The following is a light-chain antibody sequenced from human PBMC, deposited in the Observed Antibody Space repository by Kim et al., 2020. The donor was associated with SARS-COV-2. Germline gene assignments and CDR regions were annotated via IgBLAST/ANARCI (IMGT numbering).Light chain of an antibody. J-gene: IGLJ1*01. V-gene: IGLV3-21*04. CDR2: YDN. CDR3: QVWDSSSDHCV. CDR1: NIGSKC. Sequence: APGKTARITCGGNNIGSKCVHWYQQKPGQAPVLIISYDNHRPSGIPERFSGSNSGNTATLTISRVEAGDEADYYCQVWDSSSDHCVFGTGTKVTVL.